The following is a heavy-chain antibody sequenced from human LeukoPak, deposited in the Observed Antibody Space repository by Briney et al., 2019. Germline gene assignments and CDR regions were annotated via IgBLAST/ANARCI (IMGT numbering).Heavy chain of an antibody. Sequence: GGSLRLSCAVSGITLSNYAMTWVRQAPGKGLEWVAGISGSGGGTNYADSVKGRYTISRDNYKNTLYLQMNSLGAEDTAVYFCAKRGVVIRVILVGFHKEAYYFDSWGQGALVTVSS. CDR3: AKRGVVIRVILVGFHKEAYYFDS. J-gene: IGHJ4*02. CDR2: ISGSGGGT. D-gene: IGHD3-22*01. CDR1: GITLSNYA. V-gene: IGHV3-23*01.